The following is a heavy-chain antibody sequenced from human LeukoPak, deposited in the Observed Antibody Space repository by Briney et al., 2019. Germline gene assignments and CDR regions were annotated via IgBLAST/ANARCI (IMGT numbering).Heavy chain of an antibody. CDR3: ARGDGSGFYYYYGMDV. CDR2: INPNSGGT. J-gene: IGHJ6*02. D-gene: IGHD3-10*01. V-gene: IGHV1-2*02. Sequence: ASVKVSCKASGYTSTGYYMHWVRQAPGQGLEWMGWINPNSGGTNYAQKFQGRVTMTRDTSISTAYMELSRLRSDDTAVYYCARGDGSGFYYYYGMDVWGQGTTVTVSS. CDR1: GYTSTGYY.